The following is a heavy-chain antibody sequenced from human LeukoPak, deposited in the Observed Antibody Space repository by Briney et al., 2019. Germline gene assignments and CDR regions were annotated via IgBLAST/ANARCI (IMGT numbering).Heavy chain of an antibody. V-gene: IGHV4-34*01. J-gene: IGHJ4*02. Sequence: SETLSLTCAVYGGSFSGYYWSWIRQPPGKGLEWIGEINHSGSTNYNPSLKSRVTISVDTSKNQFSLKLSSVTAADTAVYYCARVFSSSWYAYWGQGTLVTVSS. CDR2: INHSGST. CDR3: ARVFSSSWYAY. D-gene: IGHD6-13*01. CDR1: GGSFSGYY.